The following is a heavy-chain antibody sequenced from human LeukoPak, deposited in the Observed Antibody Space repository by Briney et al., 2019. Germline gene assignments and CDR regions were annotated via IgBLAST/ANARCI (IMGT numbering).Heavy chain of an antibody. D-gene: IGHD4-23*01. CDR3: AKVPYGGNSAVGY. V-gene: IGHV3-30*04. CDR1: GFTFSTYA. Sequence: GGSLRLSCAASGFTFSTYAMHWVRQAPGKGLEWVAVISYDGSSKYYADSVKGRFTISRDNSKNTLYLQMNSLRAEDTAVYYCAKVPYGGNSAVGYWGQGTLVTVSS. CDR2: ISYDGSSK. J-gene: IGHJ4*02.